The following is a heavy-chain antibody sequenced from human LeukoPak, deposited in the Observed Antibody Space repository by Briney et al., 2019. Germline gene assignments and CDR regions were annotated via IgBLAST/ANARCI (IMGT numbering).Heavy chain of an antibody. V-gene: IGHV3-74*01. CDR3: VSFYETY. D-gene: IGHD2/OR15-2a*01. Sequence: GGSLRLSCAASGNYWMHWVRQVPGKGLVWVSHINSDGSWTSYADSVKGRFTISKDNAKNTVYLQMNSLRAEDTAVYYCVSFYETYWGRGTQVTVSS. CDR2: INSDGSWT. J-gene: IGHJ4*02. CDR1: GNYW.